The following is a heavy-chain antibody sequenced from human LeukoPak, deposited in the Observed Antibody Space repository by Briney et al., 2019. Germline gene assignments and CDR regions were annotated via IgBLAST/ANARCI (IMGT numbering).Heavy chain of an antibody. CDR1: GGSTSSYY. J-gene: IGHJ3*02. CDR3: ARAPRGSEPHGAFDI. D-gene: IGHD3-10*01. CDR2: IYYSGST. V-gene: IGHV4-59*01. Sequence: SETLSLTCTVSGGSTSSYYWSWIRQPPGKGLEWIGYIYYSGSTNYNPSLKSRVTISVDTSKNQFSLKLSSVTAADTAVYYCARAPRGSEPHGAFDIWGQGTMVTVSS.